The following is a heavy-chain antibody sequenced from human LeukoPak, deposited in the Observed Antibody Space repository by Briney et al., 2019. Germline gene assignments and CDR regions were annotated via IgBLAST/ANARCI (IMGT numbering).Heavy chain of an antibody. CDR1: GYTFTSYY. CDR2: INPNSGGT. CDR3: ARFGAHTFPKGGLYYYMDV. Sequence: ASVKVSCKASGYTFTSYYMHWVRQAPGQGLEWMGWINPNSGGTNYAQKFQGRVTMTRDTSISTAYMELSRLRSDDTAVYYCARFGAHTFPKGGLYYYMDVWGKGTTVAVSS. J-gene: IGHJ6*03. D-gene: IGHD3-16*01. V-gene: IGHV1-2*02.